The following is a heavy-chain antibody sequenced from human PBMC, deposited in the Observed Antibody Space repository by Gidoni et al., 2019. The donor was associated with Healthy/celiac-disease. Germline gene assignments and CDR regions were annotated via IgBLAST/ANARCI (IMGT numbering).Heavy chain of an antibody. CDR2: IDPSDSYT. Sequence: EVQLVQSGAEVKKPGEARRISCKGAGYSFTSYWISWVRQMPGKGLEWMGRIDPSDSYTTYSPSFQGHVTFSADKSISTAYLQWSSLKASDTAMYYCARGNDGRSDAFDIWGQGTMVTVSS. CDR3: ARGNDGRSDAFDI. V-gene: IGHV5-10-1*01. CDR1: GYSFTSYW. D-gene: IGHD1-1*01. J-gene: IGHJ3*02.